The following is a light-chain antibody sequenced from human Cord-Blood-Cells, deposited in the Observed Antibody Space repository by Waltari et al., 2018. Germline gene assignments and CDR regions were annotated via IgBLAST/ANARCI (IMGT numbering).Light chain of an antibody. Sequence: QSALTQPASVSGSPGQSITISCTGTSSDVGSYNLVFWYQQHPGNAPKLMVYEGSKRPSVVSNRFSGSKSGNTASLTFSGLQAEDESDIYCCSYAGSGIKWVFGEETNLTVL. CDR3: CSYAGSGIKWV. CDR2: EGS. CDR1: SSDVGSYNL. J-gene: IGLJ3*02. V-gene: IGLV2-23*01.